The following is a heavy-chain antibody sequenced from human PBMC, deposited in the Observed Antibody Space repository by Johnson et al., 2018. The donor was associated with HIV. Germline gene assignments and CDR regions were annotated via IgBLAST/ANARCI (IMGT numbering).Heavy chain of an antibody. Sequence: VQLVESGGGVVKPGGSLRLSCAASGFIFSNAWMSWVRQAPGKGLEWVGRIKSKTDGGTTDYAASVKGRFPISRDDSKNTLYLQMNSLKTDDTAVYFCSIDPIFLGYWYHSSPWGQGTMVTVSS. CDR1: GFIFSNAW. V-gene: IGHV3-15*01. CDR2: IKSKTDGGTT. CDR3: SIDPIFLGYWYHSSP. D-gene: IGHD2-2*01. J-gene: IGHJ3*01.